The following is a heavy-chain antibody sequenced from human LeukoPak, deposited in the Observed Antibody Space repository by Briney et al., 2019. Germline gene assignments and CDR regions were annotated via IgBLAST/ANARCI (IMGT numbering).Heavy chain of an antibody. D-gene: IGHD3-16*02. CDR2: INPSGSST. V-gene: IGHV1-46*01. CDR1: GYTFTSHY. Sequence: ASVKVSCTASGYTFTSHYMHWVRQAPGQGLEWMGLINPSGSSTLYAQKFQGRVTMTRDMSTTTDYMELSSLRSEDTAVYYCARDNSVGDIAWWFDPWGQGTLVTVSS. CDR3: ARDNSVGDIAWWFDP. J-gene: IGHJ5*02.